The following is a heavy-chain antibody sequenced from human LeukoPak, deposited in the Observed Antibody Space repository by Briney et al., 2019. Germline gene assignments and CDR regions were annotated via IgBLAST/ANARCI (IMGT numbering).Heavy chain of an antibody. CDR1: GFAFSSYS. CDR2: ISSNSIYI. CDR3: AKGRTPDY. J-gene: IGHJ4*02. Sequence: GGSLRLSCAASGFAFSSYSMNWVRQAPGKGLEWVSSISSNSIYIQYADSVRGRFTISRDNAENSLYLQMNSLRAEDTAVYYCAKGRTPDYWGQGTLVTVSS. D-gene: IGHD2-15*01. V-gene: IGHV3-21*04.